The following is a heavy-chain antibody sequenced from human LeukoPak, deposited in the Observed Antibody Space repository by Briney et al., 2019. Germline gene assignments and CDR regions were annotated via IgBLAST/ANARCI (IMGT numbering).Heavy chain of an antibody. Sequence: GGSLRLSCAASGFTFSSYWMHWVRQAPGKGLVWVSRIHSDGSNTNYADSVKGRFTISRDNAKHTLYLQMNSLRAEDTAVYYCERGGFDTIGFDYWGQGTLVTVSS. CDR2: IHSDGSNT. D-gene: IGHD3-10*01. J-gene: IGHJ4*02. CDR3: ERGGFDTIGFDY. V-gene: IGHV3-74*01. CDR1: GFTFSSYW.